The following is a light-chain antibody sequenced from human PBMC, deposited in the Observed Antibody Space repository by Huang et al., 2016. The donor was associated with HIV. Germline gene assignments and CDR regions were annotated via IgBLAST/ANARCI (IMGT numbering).Light chain of an antibody. CDR2: DAS. Sequence: DIQMTQSPSSLPASIGDRVTITCRASQTISDDLNWYQQKPGKAHKVLIYDASRLQSGVPSRFSGSGSGTDFTLTISSLQREDFATYFCQQTYSTPWTFGQGTKVEVK. V-gene: IGKV1-39*01. J-gene: IGKJ1*01. CDR3: QQTYSTPWT. CDR1: QTISDD.